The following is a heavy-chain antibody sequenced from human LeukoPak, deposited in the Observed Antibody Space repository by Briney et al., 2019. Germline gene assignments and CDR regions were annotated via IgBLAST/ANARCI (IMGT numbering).Heavy chain of an antibody. CDR2: IYYSGST. CDR3: ARVGSDYYMDV. D-gene: IGHD3-10*01. J-gene: IGHJ6*03. Sequence: KASETLSLTCTVSGGSISSYYWSWIRQPPGKGLKWIGYIYYSGSTNYNPSLKSRVTISVDTSKNQFSLKLSSVTAADTAVYYCARVGSDYYMDVWGKGTTVTVSS. V-gene: IGHV4-59*01. CDR1: GGSISSYY.